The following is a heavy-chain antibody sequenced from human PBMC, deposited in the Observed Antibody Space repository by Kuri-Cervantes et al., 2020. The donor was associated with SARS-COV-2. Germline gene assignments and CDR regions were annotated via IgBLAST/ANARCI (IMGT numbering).Heavy chain of an antibody. J-gene: IGHJ4*02. D-gene: IGHD2-8*02. CDR1: GFTFSSYG. V-gene: IGHV3-30*18. CDR3: AKGTRERD. CDR2: ISYDGSNK. Sequence: GGSLRLSCAASGFTFSSYGMHWVRQAPGKGLEWVAVISYDGSNKYYADSVKGRFTISRDNSKNTLHLQMNSLRAEDTAVYYCAKGTRERDWGQGTLVTVSS.